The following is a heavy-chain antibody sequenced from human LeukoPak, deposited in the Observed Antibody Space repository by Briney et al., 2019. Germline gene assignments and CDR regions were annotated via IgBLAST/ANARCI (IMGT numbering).Heavy chain of an antibody. V-gene: IGHV4-38-2*02. J-gene: IGHJ4*02. CDR1: GYSISSGYY. CDR3: ARRPGRGYSYGYNY. Sequence: SETLSLTCTVSGYSISSGYYWGWIRQPPGKGLEWIGSIYHSGSTYYNPSLKSRVTISVDTSKNQFSLKLSSVTAADTAVYYCARRPGRGYSYGYNYWGQGTLVTVSS. D-gene: IGHD5-18*01. CDR2: IYHSGST.